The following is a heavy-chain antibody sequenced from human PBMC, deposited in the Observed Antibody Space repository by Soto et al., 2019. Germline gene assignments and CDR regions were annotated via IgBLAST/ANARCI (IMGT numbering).Heavy chain of an antibody. Sequence: QVQLQQSGPGLVKPSQTLSLTCAISGDSVSSNSAAWNWIRQSPSRGLEWLGRTYYRSKWSNDYAVSVKSRITTNPDTSKNQYSLQLNSVTPEDTAVYYCARGSSACSGGSCYYEYFQHWGQGTLVTVSS. CDR1: GDSVSSNSAA. CDR3: ARGSSACSGGSCYYEYFQH. CDR2: TYYRSKWSN. J-gene: IGHJ1*01. V-gene: IGHV6-1*01. D-gene: IGHD2-15*01.